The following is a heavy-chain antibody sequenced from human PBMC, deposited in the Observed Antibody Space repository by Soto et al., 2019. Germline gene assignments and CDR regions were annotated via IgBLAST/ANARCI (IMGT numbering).Heavy chain of an antibody. V-gene: IGHV2-5*02. D-gene: IGHD6-19*01. CDR1: GFSLSTSGVG. CDR2: IYWDDDK. Sequence: QITLKESGPTLVKPTQTLTLTCTFSGFSLSTSGVGVGWIRQPPGKALEWLALIYWDDDKRYSPSLKSRLTITKDPSKSQVVLTMTNMDPVDTATYYCAHSPDERLVHWFDPWGQGTLVTVSS. CDR3: AHSPDERLVHWFDP. J-gene: IGHJ5*02.